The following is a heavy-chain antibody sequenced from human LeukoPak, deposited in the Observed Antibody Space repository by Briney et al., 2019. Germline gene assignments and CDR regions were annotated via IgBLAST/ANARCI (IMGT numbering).Heavy chain of an antibody. CDR3: ASRIAARGGFDY. V-gene: IGHV1-8*03. CDR1: GYTFTSYD. CDR2: MNPNSGNT. Sequence: ASVKVSCKASGYTFTSYDINWVRQATGQGLEWMGWMNPNSGNTGYAQKFQGRVTITRNTSISTAYMELSSLRSEDTAVYYCASRIAARGGFDYWGQGTLVTVSS. J-gene: IGHJ4*02. D-gene: IGHD6-6*01.